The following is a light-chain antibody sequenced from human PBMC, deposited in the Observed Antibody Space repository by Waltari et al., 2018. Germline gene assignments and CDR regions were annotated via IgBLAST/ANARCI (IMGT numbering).Light chain of an antibody. CDR3: QTGGHGTWV. Sequence: QLVLTQSPSASASLGASVKPTCPLSSGHSSNVIASLQQQPEKGPRYLMKVNSDGSHSKGDKIPDRFSGSSSGAEHYLTISSLQSEDEADYYCQTGGHGTWVFGGGTKLTVL. CDR2: VNSDGSH. J-gene: IGLJ3*02. CDR1: SGHSSNV. V-gene: IGLV4-69*01.